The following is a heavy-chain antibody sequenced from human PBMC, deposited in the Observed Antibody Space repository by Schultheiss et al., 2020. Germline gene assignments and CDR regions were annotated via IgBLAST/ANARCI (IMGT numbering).Heavy chain of an antibody. V-gene: IGHV3-23*01. CDR3: ARPTQSTGSYFEY. CDR2: ISGSGGST. Sequence: GGSLRLSCAASGFTVSSNYMSWVRQAPGKGLEWVSAISGSGGSTYYADSVKGRFTISRDNARNSLYLQMNSLRAEDTAFYYCARPTQSTGSYFEYWGQGSLVTVSS. CDR1: GFTVSSNY. J-gene: IGHJ4*02. D-gene: IGHD3-10*01.